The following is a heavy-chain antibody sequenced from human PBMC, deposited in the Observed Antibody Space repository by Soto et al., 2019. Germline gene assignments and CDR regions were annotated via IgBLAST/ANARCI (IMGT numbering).Heavy chain of an antibody. D-gene: IGHD2-8*01. V-gene: IGHV1-18*04. CDR1: GYTFSNYA. Sequence: ASVKVSCKTSGYTFSNYAISWVRQAPGQGLEWMGWVSPYNGNANYTEKFQGRVSMTTDTSTTTAYMELTSLTSDDTAIYYCASAISLIMAAPAYWGQGTLVTVSS. CDR3: ASAISLIMAAPAY. CDR2: VSPYNGNA. J-gene: IGHJ4*02.